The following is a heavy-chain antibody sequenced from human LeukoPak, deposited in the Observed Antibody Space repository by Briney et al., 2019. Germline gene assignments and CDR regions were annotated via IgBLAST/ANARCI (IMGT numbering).Heavy chain of an antibody. J-gene: IGHJ4*02. CDR2: IIPIFGTA. V-gene: IGHV1-69*05. Sequence: ASVKVSCKASGGIFSSYAISWVRQAPGQGLEWMGGIIPIFGTANYAQKFQGRVTITTDESTSTAYMELSSLRSEDTAVYYCAATPCSGGSCYGYYFDYWGQGTLVTVSS. CDR1: GGIFSSYA. CDR3: AATPCSGGSCYGYYFDY. D-gene: IGHD2-15*01.